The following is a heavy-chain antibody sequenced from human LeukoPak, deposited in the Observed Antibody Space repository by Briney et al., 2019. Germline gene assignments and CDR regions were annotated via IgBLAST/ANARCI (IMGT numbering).Heavy chain of an antibody. CDR2: IYPGDSDT. CDR3: AKGRHSISDQTAFDI. Sequence: GESLKISCKGSGYSFTSYWIGWVRQMPGKGLEWMGIIYPGDSDTRYSPSFQGQVTISADKSISTAYLQWSSLKASDSGMYYCAKGRHSISDQTAFDIWGQGTMVTVSS. CDR1: GYSFTSYW. V-gene: IGHV5-51*01. J-gene: IGHJ3*02. D-gene: IGHD3-3*02.